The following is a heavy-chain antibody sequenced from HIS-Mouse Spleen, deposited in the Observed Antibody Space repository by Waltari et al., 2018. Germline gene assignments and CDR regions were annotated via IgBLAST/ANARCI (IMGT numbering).Heavy chain of an antibody. V-gene: IGHV3-11*01. J-gene: IGHJ2*01. D-gene: IGHD2-15*01. CDR3: ARDLGVGIDWYFDL. CDR1: GFTFSDYY. Sequence: QVQLVESGGGLVKPGGSLRLSCAASGFTFSDYYMSSIRQAPGKGLEWVSYISSSGSTIYYADSVKGRFTISRDNAKNSLCLQMNSLRAEDTAGYYCARDLGVGIDWYFDLWGRGTLVTVSS. CDR2: ISSSGSTI.